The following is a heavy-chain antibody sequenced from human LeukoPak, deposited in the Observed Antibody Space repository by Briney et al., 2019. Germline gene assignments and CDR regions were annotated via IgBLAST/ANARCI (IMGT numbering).Heavy chain of an antibody. D-gene: IGHD6-13*01. V-gene: IGHV3-21*01. J-gene: IGHJ4*02. CDR1: GFTFSSYR. CDR2: ISSSSSYI. CDR3: ARDPIAAAGTFDY. Sequence: PGGSLRLSCAASGFTFSSYRMNWVRQAPGKGLEWVSSISSSSSYIYYADSVKGRFTISRDNAKNSLYLQMNSLRAEDTAVYYCARDPIAAAGTFDYWGQGTLVTVSS.